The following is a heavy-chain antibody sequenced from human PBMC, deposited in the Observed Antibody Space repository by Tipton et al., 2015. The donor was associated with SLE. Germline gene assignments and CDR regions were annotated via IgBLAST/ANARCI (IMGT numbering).Heavy chain of an antibody. J-gene: IGHJ2*01. CDR3: ARDRVVRGSDFDL. V-gene: IGHV3-21*01. D-gene: IGHD3-10*01. CDR2: ISSSSTYI. Sequence: QLVQSGGGLVKPGGSLRLSCAASGFTFSSYSMNWVRQAPGKGLEWVSSISSSSTYIHYADSVKGRFTISRDNAKNSLYLQMNSLRAEDTAVYYCARDRVVRGSDFDLWGRGTLVTVSS. CDR1: GFTFSSYS.